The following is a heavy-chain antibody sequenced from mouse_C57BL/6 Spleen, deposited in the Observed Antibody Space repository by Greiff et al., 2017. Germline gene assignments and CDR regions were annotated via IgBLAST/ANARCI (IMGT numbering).Heavy chain of an antibody. D-gene: IGHD1-1*01. CDR3: ARYYYGSRGYAMDY. J-gene: IGHJ4*01. CDR1: GYSFTGYY. Sequence: VQLQQSGPELVKPGASVKISCKASGYSFTGYYMHWVKQSSEKSLEWIGEINPSTGGTSSNQKFKCKATLTVDKSSSPAYMQLKSLTSEDSAVYYCARYYYGSRGYAMDYWGQGTSVTVSS. V-gene: IGHV1-43*01. CDR2: INPSTGGT.